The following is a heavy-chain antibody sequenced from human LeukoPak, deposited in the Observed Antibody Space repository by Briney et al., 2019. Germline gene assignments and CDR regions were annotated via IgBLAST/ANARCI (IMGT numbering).Heavy chain of an antibody. CDR1: GGSISSYY. V-gene: IGHV4-59*01. CDR3: ATGCSSGWPGN. D-gene: IGHD6-19*01. J-gene: IGHJ4*02. Sequence: SETLSLSCTVSGGSISSYYWSWIRQPAGKGLEWIGYIYYSGSTNYNPSLKSRVTISVDTSKNQFSLKLSSVTAADTAVYYCATGCSSGWPGNWGQGTLVTVSS. CDR2: IYYSGST.